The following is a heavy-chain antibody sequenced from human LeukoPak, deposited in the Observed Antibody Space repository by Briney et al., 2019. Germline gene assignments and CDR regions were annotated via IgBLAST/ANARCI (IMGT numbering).Heavy chain of an antibody. V-gene: IGHV3-33*01. D-gene: IGHD2-2*01. Sequence: PGRSLRLSCAASGFTFSNYGMHWVRQAPGKGLEWVAVIWYDGSNKYYADSVKGRFTISRDKSKNTLYLQMNSLRAEDTAVYYCARVRDPNCSSTSCEVVGATPGLNSNWFDPWGQGTLVTVSS. CDR1: GFTFSNYG. J-gene: IGHJ5*02. CDR3: ARVRDPNCSSTSCEVVGATPGLNSNWFDP. CDR2: IWYDGSNK.